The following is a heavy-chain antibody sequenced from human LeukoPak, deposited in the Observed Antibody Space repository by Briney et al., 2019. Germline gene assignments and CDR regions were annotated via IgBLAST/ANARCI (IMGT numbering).Heavy chain of an antibody. CDR3: ARIDRAVAGTIDY. CDR2: IYYSGST. V-gene: IGHV4-61*05. D-gene: IGHD6-19*01. Sequence: SETLSPTCTVSGGSISSSSYFWSWIRQPPGKGLEWIGYIYYSGSTNYNPSLKSRVTMSVDTSKNQFSLKLSSVTAADTAVYYCARIDRAVAGTIDYWGQGTLVTVSS. CDR1: GGSISSSSYF. J-gene: IGHJ4*02.